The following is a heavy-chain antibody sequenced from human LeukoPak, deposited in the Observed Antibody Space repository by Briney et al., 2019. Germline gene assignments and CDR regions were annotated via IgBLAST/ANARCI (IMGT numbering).Heavy chain of an antibody. Sequence: SGGSLRLSCAASGFTFSSYEMNWVRQAPGKGLEWVSYISSSGNTIFYADSVKGRFAISRDNAKNSLYLQMNSLRAEDTAVHYCARRRGIDYWGQGTLVTVSS. CDR1: GFTFSSYE. CDR2: ISSSGNTI. CDR3: ARRRGIDY. V-gene: IGHV3-48*03. J-gene: IGHJ4*02. D-gene: IGHD1-1*01.